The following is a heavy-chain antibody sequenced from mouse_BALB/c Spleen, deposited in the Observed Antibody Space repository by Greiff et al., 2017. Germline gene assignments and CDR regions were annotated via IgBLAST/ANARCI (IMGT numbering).Heavy chain of an antibody. D-gene: IGHD2-4*01. CDR1: GYSFTGYF. V-gene: IGHV1-20*02. J-gene: IGHJ2*01. CDR3: ARNDYDGPYFDY. CDR2: INPYNGDT. Sequence: VQLQQSGPELVKPGASVKISCKASGYSFTGYFMNWVMQSHGKSLEWIGRINPYNGDTFYNQKFKGKATLTVDKSSSTAHMELRSLASEDSAVFYCARNDYDGPYFDYWGQGTALTVSA.